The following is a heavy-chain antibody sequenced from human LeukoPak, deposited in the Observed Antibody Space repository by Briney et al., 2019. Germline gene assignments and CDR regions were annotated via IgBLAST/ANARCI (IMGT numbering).Heavy chain of an antibody. D-gene: IGHD3-10*01. V-gene: IGHV3-30*18. CDR2: ISYDEMYQ. J-gene: IGHJ4*02. CDR3: AKDRDYYGSGSDY. Sequence: GGSLRLSCVASGFTFNTFGMTWVRQAPGKGLEWVAGISYDEMYQYYADSVKGRFTISRDNSKNTLFLQMNSLRAEDTAIYYCAKDRDYYGSGSDYWGQGTLVTVSS. CDR1: GFTFNTFG.